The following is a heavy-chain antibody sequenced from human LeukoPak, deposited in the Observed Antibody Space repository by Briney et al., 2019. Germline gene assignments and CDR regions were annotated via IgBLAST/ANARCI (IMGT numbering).Heavy chain of an antibody. Sequence: GGSLRLSCAASGFSFNNYAMSWIRQAPGKGLEWVSYISSSGSTIYYADSVKGRFTISRDNAKNSLYLQMNSLRAEDTAVYYCAREARWGGYYYGSGSYPYYFDYWGQGTLVTVSS. V-gene: IGHV3-11*01. CDR2: ISSSGSTI. CDR3: AREARWGGYYYGSGSYPYYFDY. CDR1: GFSFNNYA. J-gene: IGHJ4*02. D-gene: IGHD3-10*01.